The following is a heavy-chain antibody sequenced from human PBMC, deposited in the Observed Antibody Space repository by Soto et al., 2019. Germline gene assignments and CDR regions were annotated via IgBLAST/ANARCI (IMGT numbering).Heavy chain of an antibody. D-gene: IGHD3-22*01. CDR3: ARNPLGSAYYYDSSGYYYGFDY. CDR1: GGSISSSSYY. J-gene: IGHJ4*02. V-gene: IGHV4-39*01. Sequence: SETLSLTCTVSGGSISSSSYYWGWIRQPPGKGLGWIGSIYYSGSTYYNPSLKSRVTISVDTSKNQFSLKLSSVTAADAAVYYCARNPLGSAYYYDSSGYYYGFDYWGQGALVTVSS. CDR2: IYYSGST.